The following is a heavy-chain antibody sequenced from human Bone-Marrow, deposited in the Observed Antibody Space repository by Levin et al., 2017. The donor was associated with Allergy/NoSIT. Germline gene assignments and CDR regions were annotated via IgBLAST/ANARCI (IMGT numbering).Heavy chain of an antibody. V-gene: IGHV4-34*01. J-gene: IGHJ3*02. CDR3: ARAGREYSGYKDAFDI. D-gene: IGHD5-12*01. CDR1: GGSFSGYY. Sequence: SETLSLTCAVYGGSFSGYYWSWIRQPPGKGLEWIGEINHSGSTNYNPSLKSRVTISVDTSKNQFSLKLSSVTAADTAVYYCARAGREYSGYKDAFDIWGQGTMVTVSS. CDR2: INHSGST.